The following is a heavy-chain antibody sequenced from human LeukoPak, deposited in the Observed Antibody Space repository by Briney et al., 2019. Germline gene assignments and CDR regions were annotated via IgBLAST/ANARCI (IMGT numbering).Heavy chain of an antibody. CDR2: INPNSGGT. D-gene: IGHD3-10*01. CDR3: ARVRYYYGSGSYYKDYFDY. V-gene: IGHV1-2*02. Sequence: GASVKVSCKASGYTFSSYDINWVRQATGQGLEWMGWINPNSGGTNYAQKFQGRVTMTRDTSISTAYMELSRLRSDDTAVYYCARVRYYYGSGSYYKDYFDYWGQGTLVTVSS. CDR1: GYTFSSYD. J-gene: IGHJ4*02.